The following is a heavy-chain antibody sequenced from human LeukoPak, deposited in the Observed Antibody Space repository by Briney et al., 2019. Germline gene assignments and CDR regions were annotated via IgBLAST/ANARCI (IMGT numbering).Heavy chain of an antibody. V-gene: IGHV6-1*01. CDR2: TYYRSKWYN. D-gene: IGHD1-26*01. CDR3: ASGTASSEWELTHGLDI. CDR1: GDSVSSNSAA. Sequence: SQTLSLTCAISGDSVSSNSAAWNWIRQSPSRGLEWLGRTYYRSKWYNDYAVSVKSRITINPDTSKNQFSLQLNSVTPEDTAVYYCASGTASSEWELTHGLDIWGQGTMVTVSS. J-gene: IGHJ3*02.